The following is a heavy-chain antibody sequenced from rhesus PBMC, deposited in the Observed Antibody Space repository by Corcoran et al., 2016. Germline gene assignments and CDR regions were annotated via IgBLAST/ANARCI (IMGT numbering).Heavy chain of an antibody. D-gene: IGHD3-34*01. V-gene: IGHV4-173*01. CDR3: ASGGPDKDRFDV. CDR2: ISGGGAST. J-gene: IGHJ5-1*01. Sequence: QLQLQESGPGLVKPSETLSLTCAVSGGSIRHTWWSWIRQSPGKELGWIGRISGGGASTAFHPSLKGRVPISADPSKSQLSLQLKSVTATDTAIYYCASGGPDKDRFDVWGPGVLVTVSS. CDR1: GGSIRHTW.